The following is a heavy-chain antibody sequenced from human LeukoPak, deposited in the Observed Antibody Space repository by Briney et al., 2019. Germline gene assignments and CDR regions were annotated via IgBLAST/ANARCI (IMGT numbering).Heavy chain of an antibody. CDR2: INHSGST. Sequence: SETLSLTCAVYGGSFSGYYWSWIRQPPGKGLEWIGEINHSGSTNYNPSLKSRVTISVDTSKNQFSLKLSSVTAADTAVYYCARRRITIFGVVRYCFDYWGQGTLVTVSS. V-gene: IGHV4-34*01. CDR1: GGSFSGYY. D-gene: IGHD3-3*01. CDR3: ARRRITIFGVVRYCFDY. J-gene: IGHJ4*02.